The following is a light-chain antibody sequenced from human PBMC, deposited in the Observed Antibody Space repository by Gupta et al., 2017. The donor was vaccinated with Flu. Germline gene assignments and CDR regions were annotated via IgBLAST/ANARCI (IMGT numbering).Light chain of an antibody. CDR2: GAS. CDR1: QSVSSN. Sequence: EIVMTQSPATLSVSPGERATLSCRASQSVSSNLAWYQQKPGQAPRLLIYGASTRATGVPAKFSGSGSGTEFTLTISSLQSGDFAVYYCLQYNNWPRTFGQGTKVEIK. J-gene: IGKJ1*01. V-gene: IGKV3-15*01. CDR3: LQYNNWPRT.